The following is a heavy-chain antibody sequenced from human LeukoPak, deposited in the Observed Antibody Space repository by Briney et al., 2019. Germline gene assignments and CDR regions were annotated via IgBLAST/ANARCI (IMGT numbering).Heavy chain of an antibody. Sequence: GGSLRLSCAASGFTFSSYAMHWVRQAPGKGLEWVAVISYDGSNKYYADSVKGRFTISRDNSKNTLYLQMNSLRAEDTAVYYCARVDGRGAARSLTAFDYWGQGTLVTVSS. CDR1: GFTFSSYA. CDR2: ISYDGSNK. J-gene: IGHJ4*02. CDR3: ARVDGRGAARSLTAFDY. D-gene: IGHD6-6*01. V-gene: IGHV3-30*04.